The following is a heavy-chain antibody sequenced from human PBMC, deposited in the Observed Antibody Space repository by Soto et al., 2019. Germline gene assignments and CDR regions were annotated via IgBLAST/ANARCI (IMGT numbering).Heavy chain of an antibody. V-gene: IGHV3-30*03. J-gene: IGHJ4*02. CDR3: ATVGMLVPGA. CDR2: ICYDGSNK. Sequence: QVQLVESGGGVVQPGRSLRLSCAASGFTFSSYGMHWVRQAPGKGLEWVTVICYDGSNKYYADSVKGRCTISRDNCKNALYLQMNTMRAADTAMYCCATVGMLVPGAWGQGTLVTVSS. CDR1: GFTFSSYG. D-gene: IGHD1-26*01.